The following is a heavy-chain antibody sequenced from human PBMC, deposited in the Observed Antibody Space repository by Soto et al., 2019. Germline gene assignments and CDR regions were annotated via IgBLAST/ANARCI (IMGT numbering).Heavy chain of an antibody. Sequence: GGSLRLSCAASGFTFSSYAMHWVRQAPGKGLEWVAVISYDGSNKYYADSVKGRFTISRDNSKNTLYLQMNSLRAEDTAVYYCARDIDGRREIDYWGQGTLVTVSS. CDR3: ARDIDGRREIDY. D-gene: IGHD3-16*02. CDR2: ISYDGSNK. V-gene: IGHV3-30-3*01. J-gene: IGHJ4*02. CDR1: GFTFSSYA.